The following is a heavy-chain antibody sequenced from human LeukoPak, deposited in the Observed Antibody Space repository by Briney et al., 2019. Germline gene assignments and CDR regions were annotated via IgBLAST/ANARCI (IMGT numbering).Heavy chain of an antibody. CDR3: AKGGDGYNNGDYFDY. V-gene: IGHV3-30*18. CDR1: GFTFSSYG. J-gene: IGHJ4*02. CDR2: ISYDGSNK. Sequence: GRSLRLSCAASGFTFSSYGMHWVRQAPGKGLEWVAVISYDGSNKYYADSVKGRFTISRDNSKNTLYLQMNSLRAEDTAVYYCAKGGDGYNNGDYFDYWGQGTLVTVSS. D-gene: IGHD5-24*01.